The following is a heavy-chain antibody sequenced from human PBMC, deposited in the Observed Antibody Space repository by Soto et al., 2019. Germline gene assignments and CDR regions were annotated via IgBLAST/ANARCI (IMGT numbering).Heavy chain of an antibody. J-gene: IGHJ4*02. D-gene: IGHD6-19*01. CDR1: GGSISSSSYY. CDR2: IYYSGST. Sequence: QLQLQESGPGLVKPSETLSLTCTVSGGSISSSSYYWGWIRQPPGKGLEWIGSIYYSGSTYYNPSLKSRVTISVDTSKNQFSLKLSSVTAADTAVYYCARGLAVAENFDYWGQGTLVTVSS. CDR3: ARGLAVAENFDY. V-gene: IGHV4-39*01.